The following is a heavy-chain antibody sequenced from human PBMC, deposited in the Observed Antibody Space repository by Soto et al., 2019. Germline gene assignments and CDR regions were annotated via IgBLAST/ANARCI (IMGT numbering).Heavy chain of an antibody. CDR3: ARTRLPKSYGPIAYGMDV. Sequence: LRLPKTALWGNIGNLCMHRVSQTPSKGLEWVAVLSYDGVNKYYADSVKGRFTISRDNSKNTLYLQMNSLRVEDTAVYFCARTRLPKSYGPIAYGMDVWGQGTTVTVSS. D-gene: IGHD5-18*01. CDR2: LSYDGVNK. V-gene: IGHV3-30-3*01. J-gene: IGHJ6*02. CDR1: WGNIGNLC.